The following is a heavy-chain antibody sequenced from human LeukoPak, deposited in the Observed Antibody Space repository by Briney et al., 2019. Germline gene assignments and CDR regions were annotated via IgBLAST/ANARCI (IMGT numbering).Heavy chain of an antibody. CDR1: GFTFSGFW. CDR3: ARHDYDSSGYYDGEVVKNDAFDI. V-gene: IGHV3-74*01. J-gene: IGHJ3*02. Sequence: GGSLRLSCAASGFTFSGFWMHWVRQAPGKGQVWISRLHSDGSNTDYADSVKGRFTISRDNAKNTLYLQMNSLSAEDTAVYYCARHDYDSSGYYDGEVVKNDAFDIWGQGTMVTVSS. CDR2: LHSDGSNT. D-gene: IGHD3-22*01.